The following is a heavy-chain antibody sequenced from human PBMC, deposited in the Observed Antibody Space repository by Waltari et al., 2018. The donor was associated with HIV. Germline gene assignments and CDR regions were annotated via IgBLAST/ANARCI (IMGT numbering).Heavy chain of an antibody. Sequence: QVPLQQWGAGLLKPSATLSLTCAVYGGSFRGYYRRGIRQPPGKGLEWIGEINHSGSTNYNPSLKSRVTISVDTSKNQFSLKLSSVTAADTAVYYCARGAYGDYHPSWFDPWGQGTLVTVSS. CDR1: GGSFRGYY. V-gene: IGHV4-34*01. D-gene: IGHD4-17*01. J-gene: IGHJ5*02. CDR2: INHSGST. CDR3: ARGAYGDYHPSWFDP.